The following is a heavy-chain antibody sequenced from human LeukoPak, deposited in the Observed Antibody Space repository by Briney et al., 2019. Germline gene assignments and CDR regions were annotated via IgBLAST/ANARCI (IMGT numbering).Heavy chain of an antibody. CDR1: GFTVSSYY. J-gene: IGHJ4*02. CDR3: AREDKWMGGFDY. CDR2: NYSDNTT. D-gene: IGHD6-19*01. V-gene: IGHV3-66*01. Sequence: GGSLSLSCAACGFTVSSYYMTWVRRAPGKGLEWLSLNYSDNTTSYADSVRGRFTIARDNYKKTLYLQMNSLKAEDSAVYYCAREDKWMGGFDYWGQGTLVTVSS.